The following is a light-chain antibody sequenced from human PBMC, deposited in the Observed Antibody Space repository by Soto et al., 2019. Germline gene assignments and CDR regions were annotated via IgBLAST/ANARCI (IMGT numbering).Light chain of an antibody. CDR3: QQYSTYPST. CDR2: DAS. CDR1: QSISSW. Sequence: DIQMTQSPSTLSASVGDRVTITCRASQSISSWLAWYQQKPGKAPKLLIYDASSLEGGVPSRFTGSGSGTEFTLTISSLQSDDFATYYCQQYSTYPSTFGQGTRLEI. J-gene: IGKJ5*01. V-gene: IGKV1-5*01.